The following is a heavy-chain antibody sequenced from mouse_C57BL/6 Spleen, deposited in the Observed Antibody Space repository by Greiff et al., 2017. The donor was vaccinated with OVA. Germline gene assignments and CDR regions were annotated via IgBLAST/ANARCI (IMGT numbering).Heavy chain of an antibody. Sequence: EVQLQQSGPELVKPGASVKIPCKASGYTFTDYNMDWVKQSHGKSLEWIGDINPNNGGTIYNQKFKGKATLTVDKSSSTAYMELRSLTSEDTVVYYCARRKGYYYGSSPYAMDYWGQGTSVTGSS. J-gene: IGHJ4*01. D-gene: IGHD1-1*01. CDR1: GYTFTDYN. CDR2: INPNNGGT. CDR3: ARRKGYYYGSSPYAMDY. V-gene: IGHV1-18*01.